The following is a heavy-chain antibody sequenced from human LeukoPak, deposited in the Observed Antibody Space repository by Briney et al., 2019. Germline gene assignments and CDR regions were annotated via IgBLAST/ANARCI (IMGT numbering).Heavy chain of an antibody. J-gene: IGHJ5*02. Sequence: PSETLSLTCAVSGYSISSGYYWGWIRQPPGKGLEWIGSIYHSGSTYYNPSLKSRVTISVDTSKNQFSLKLSSVTAADTAVYSCARRVKGGYEGWFDPWGQGTLVTVSS. CDR3: ARRVKGGYEGWFDP. CDR2: IYHSGST. V-gene: IGHV4-38-2*01. CDR1: GYSISSGYY. D-gene: IGHD5-12*01.